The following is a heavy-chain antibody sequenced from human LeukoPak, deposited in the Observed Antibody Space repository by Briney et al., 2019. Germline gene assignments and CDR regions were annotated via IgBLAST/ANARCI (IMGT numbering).Heavy chain of an antibody. D-gene: IGHD5-18*01. CDR2: ISGSGGST. CDR1: GFTFSSYG. CDR3: AKDGSYGPYYFDY. V-gene: IGHV3-23*01. Sequence: GGSLRLSCAASGFTFSSYGMSWVRQAPGKGLEWVSAISGSGGSTYYADSVKGRFTISRDNSKNTLYLQMNSLRAEDTAVYYCAKDGSYGPYYFDYWGQGTLVTVSS. J-gene: IGHJ4*02.